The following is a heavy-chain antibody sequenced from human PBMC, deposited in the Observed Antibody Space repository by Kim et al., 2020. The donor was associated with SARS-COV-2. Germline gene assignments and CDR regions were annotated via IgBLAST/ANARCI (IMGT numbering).Heavy chain of an antibody. CDR3: ARDLSIDY. CDR1: GFTFSSYA. CDR2: ISYDGSNK. V-gene: IGHV3-30*04. Sequence: GGSLRLSCAASGFTFSSYAMHWVRQAPGKGLEWVAVISYDGSNKYYADSVKGRFTISRDNSKNTLYLQMNSLRAEDTAVYYCARDLSIDYWGQGTLVTVSS. J-gene: IGHJ4*02.